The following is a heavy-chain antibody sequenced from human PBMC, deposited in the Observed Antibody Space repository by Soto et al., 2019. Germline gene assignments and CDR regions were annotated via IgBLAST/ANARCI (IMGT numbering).Heavy chain of an antibody. D-gene: IGHD1-26*01. CDR1: GFTFDDYG. Sequence: PGGSLRLSCAASGFTFDDYGMSWARQAPGKGLEWVSGVNWNGGSTGYADSVKGRFTISGDNAKNSLYLQMNSLRAEDTAFYYCVRGASLNFDYWGQGTLVTVSS. J-gene: IGHJ4*02. V-gene: IGHV3-20*04. CDR2: VNWNGGST. CDR3: VRGASLNFDY.